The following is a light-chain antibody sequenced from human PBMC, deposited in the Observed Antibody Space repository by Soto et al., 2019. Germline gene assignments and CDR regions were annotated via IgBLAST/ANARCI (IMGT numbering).Light chain of an antibody. CDR3: QQFNSYPRT. CDR2: DAS. J-gene: IGKJ2*02. CDR1: QDISSA. Sequence: AIQLTQSPSSLSTSVGDRVTITCRPSQDISSALAWYQQKPGSPPNLLIFDASSLASGVPSRFSGSGSGTEFTLTISSLQPEDFATYYCQQFNSYPRTFGQGTKLEIK. V-gene: IGKV1-13*02.